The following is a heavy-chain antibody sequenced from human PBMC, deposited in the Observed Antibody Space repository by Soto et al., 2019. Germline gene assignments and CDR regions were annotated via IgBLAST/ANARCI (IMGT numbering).Heavy chain of an antibody. V-gene: IGHV4-59*08. CDR1: CCTISSWY. CDR3: ARTSTSGTRFDY. D-gene: IGHD1-1*01. CDR2: IYYSGST. Sequence: SETLSLTCTVSCCTISSWYWSRIREPPGKGLEWIGYIYYSGSTNCNPSLKSRVTISVDTSKNQFSLKLSSVTAADTAVYYCARTSTSGTRFDYWGQGSLVTVSS. J-gene: IGHJ4*02.